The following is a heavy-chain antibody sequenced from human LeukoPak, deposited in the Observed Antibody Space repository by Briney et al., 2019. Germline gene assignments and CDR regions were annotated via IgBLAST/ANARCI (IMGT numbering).Heavy chain of an antibody. CDR3: VRELYYYDSDYYYYGMDV. D-gene: IGHD3-22*01. CDR2: ISSSGSTI. V-gene: IGHV3-48*03. Sequence: GGSLRLSCAASGFTFSSYEMNWVRQAPGKGLEWVSYISSSGSTIYYADSVKGRFTISRDNAKNSLYLQMNSLRAEDTAVYYCVRELYYYDSDYYYYGMDVWGQGTTVTVSS. J-gene: IGHJ6*02. CDR1: GFTFSSYE.